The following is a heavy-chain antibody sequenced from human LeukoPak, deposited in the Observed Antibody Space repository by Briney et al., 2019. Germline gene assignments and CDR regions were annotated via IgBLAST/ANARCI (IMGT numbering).Heavy chain of an antibody. CDR2: ISGGGGST. J-gene: IGHJ4*02. D-gene: IGHD4-23*01. CDR3: ARATTTVVTYFDY. CDR1: GFTFTSYS. Sequence: QAGGSLRLSCAASGFTFTSYSMNWVRQAPGKGLEWVSTISGGGGSTYYADSVKGRFTISRDNSKNTLYLQMNSLRAEDTAVYYCARATTTVVTYFDYWGQGTLVTVSS. V-gene: IGHV3-23*01.